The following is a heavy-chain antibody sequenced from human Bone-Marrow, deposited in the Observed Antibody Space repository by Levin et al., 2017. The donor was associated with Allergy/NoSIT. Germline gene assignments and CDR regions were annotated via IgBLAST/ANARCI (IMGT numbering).Heavy chain of an antibody. D-gene: IGHD1-26*01. CDR1: GFTFRNAW. Sequence: GGSLRLSCAVSGFTFRNAWMSWVRQAPGKGLEWVGRIKRRLDGGTTDYAAPVKGRFTIPREDSKNTLYLQMNSLKTDDTAVYYCTTEAVIVDFDKDAFNIWGQGTMVTVSS. V-gene: IGHV3-15*01. CDR3: TTEAVIVDFDKDAFNI. CDR2: IKRRLDGGTT. J-gene: IGHJ3*02.